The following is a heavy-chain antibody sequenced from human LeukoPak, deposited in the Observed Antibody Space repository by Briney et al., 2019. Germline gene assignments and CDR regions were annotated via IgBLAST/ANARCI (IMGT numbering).Heavy chain of an antibody. CDR2: IHTSGTM. CDR3: ARGILRDYYDSSGFYHRGGVGY. Sequence: SETLSLTCTVSGGSVSTGSYYWSWIRQPAGRGLEWIGHIHTSGTMNYNASLKSRVRISVETSKNQFSLRLSSVTTADTAVYFCARGILRDYYDSSGFYHRGGVGYWGQGTLVTVSS. V-gene: IGHV4-61*09. J-gene: IGHJ4*02. CDR1: GGSVSTGSYY. D-gene: IGHD3-22*01.